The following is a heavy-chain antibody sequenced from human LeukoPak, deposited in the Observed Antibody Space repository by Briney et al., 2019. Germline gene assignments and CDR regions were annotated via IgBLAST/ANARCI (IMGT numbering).Heavy chain of an antibody. CDR2: ISRSGSTK. CDR3: ARVLRYCSGGNCYSGGLGYMDV. V-gene: IGHV3-11*01. CDR1: GFTFSDYN. Sequence: GGSLRLSCAASGFTFSDYNMRWIRQAPGKGLDWVSSISRSGSTKYYADSVKGRLTISRDNAKNSLFLQMNSLRAEDTAVYYCARVLRYCSGGNCYSGGLGYMDVWGKGTTVTISS. J-gene: IGHJ6*03. D-gene: IGHD2-15*01.